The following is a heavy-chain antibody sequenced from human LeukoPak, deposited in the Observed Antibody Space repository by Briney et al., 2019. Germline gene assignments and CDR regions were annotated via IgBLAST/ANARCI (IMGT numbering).Heavy chain of an antibody. CDR1: GFTVTNVW. CDR2: ISSSSSTI. CDR3: ARAPPFTEYYYYYMDV. J-gene: IGHJ6*03. Sequence: GGSLRLSCAASGFTVTNVWMSWVRQAPGKGLEWVSYISSSSSTIYYADSVKGRFTISRDNAKNSLCLQMNSLRAEDTAVYYCARAPPFTEYYYYYMDVWGKGTTVTVSS. V-gene: IGHV3-48*04. D-gene: IGHD1-14*01.